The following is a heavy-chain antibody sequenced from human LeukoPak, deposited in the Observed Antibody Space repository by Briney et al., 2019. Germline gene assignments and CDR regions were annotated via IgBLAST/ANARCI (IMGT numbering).Heavy chain of an antibody. D-gene: IGHD6-13*01. CDR2: ITSGSGSNV. J-gene: IGHJ4*02. V-gene: IGHV3-23*01. CDR3: ARHGSWSFDY. Sequence: GGSLRLSCAASGFTFSSHAMSWVRQAPGKGMEWVSAITSGSGSNVYYTDSLKGRFTISRDNSKNTLYLQMNSLRAEDTAVYYCARHGSWSFDYWGQGTLVTVSS. CDR1: GFTFSSHA.